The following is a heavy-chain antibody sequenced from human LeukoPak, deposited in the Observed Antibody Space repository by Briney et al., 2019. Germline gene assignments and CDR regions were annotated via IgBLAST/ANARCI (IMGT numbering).Heavy chain of an antibody. CDR2: INHSGST. Sequence: SETLSLTCAVYGGSFSGYYWSWIRQPPGKGLEWIGEINHSGSTNYNPSLKSRVTISVDTSKNQFSLKLSSVTAADTAVYYCARRGAGTVTTLKYWGQGTLVTVSS. J-gene: IGHJ4*02. D-gene: IGHD4-17*01. CDR3: ARRGAGTVTTLKY. CDR1: GGSFSGYY. V-gene: IGHV4-34*01.